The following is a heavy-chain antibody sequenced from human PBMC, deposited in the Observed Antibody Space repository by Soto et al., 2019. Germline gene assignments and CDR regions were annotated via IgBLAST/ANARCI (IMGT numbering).Heavy chain of an antibody. V-gene: IGHV3-23*01. CDR3: AKSIVVVAAWYYYYYYGMDV. J-gene: IGHJ6*02. CDR2: ISGSGGST. Sequence: GGSLRLSCAASGFTFSSYAMSWVRQAPGKGLEWVSAISGSGGSTYYADSVKGRFTISRDNSKNTLYLQMNSLRAEDTAVYYCAKSIVVVAAWYYYYYYGMDVWGQGTTVTVSS. CDR1: GFTFSSYA. D-gene: IGHD2-15*01.